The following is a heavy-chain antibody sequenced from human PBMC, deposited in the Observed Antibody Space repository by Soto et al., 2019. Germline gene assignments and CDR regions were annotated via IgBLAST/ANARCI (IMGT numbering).Heavy chain of an antibody. Sequence: QVQLVQSGAEVEKPGASVKVSCKASGYTFTTYDFNWVRQAPGHGLEWMGWMNPDTGNTGYAQKFQGIVTMTTDTSISAAFMALSGLTAEDTAVYYCARALGYSSTSRLDLWGQGTLVTVSS. CDR1: GYTFTTYD. CDR3: ARALGYSSTSRLDL. D-gene: IGHD6-19*01. CDR2: MNPDTGNT. J-gene: IGHJ4*02. V-gene: IGHV1-8*01.